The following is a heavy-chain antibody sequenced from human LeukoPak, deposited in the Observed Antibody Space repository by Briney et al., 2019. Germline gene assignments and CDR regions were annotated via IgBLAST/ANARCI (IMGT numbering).Heavy chain of an antibody. V-gene: IGHV4-34*01. CDR1: GGSFSGYY. Sequence: PSETLSLTCAVYGGSFSGYYWSWIRQPPGKGLEWIGEINHSGSTNYNPSLKSRVTISVDTSKNQFSLKLSSVTAADTAVYYCARCYRWVDPWGQGTLVTVSS. CDR2: INHSGST. D-gene: IGHD2-2*01. J-gene: IGHJ5*02. CDR3: ARCYRWVDP.